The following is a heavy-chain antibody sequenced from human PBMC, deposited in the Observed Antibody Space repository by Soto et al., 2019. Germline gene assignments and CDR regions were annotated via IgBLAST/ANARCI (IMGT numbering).Heavy chain of an antibody. CDR3: ARDSRFLATRMDYYGMDV. V-gene: IGHV3-53*01. CDR1: GFTVSSNY. J-gene: IGHJ6*02. CDR2: IYSGGST. Sequence: PGGSLRLSCAASGFTVSSNYMSWVRQAPGKGLEWVSVIYSGGSTYYADSVKGRFTISRDNSKNTLYLQMNSLRAEDTAVYYCARDSRFLATRMDYYGMDVWGQGTTVTVSS. D-gene: IGHD3-3*01.